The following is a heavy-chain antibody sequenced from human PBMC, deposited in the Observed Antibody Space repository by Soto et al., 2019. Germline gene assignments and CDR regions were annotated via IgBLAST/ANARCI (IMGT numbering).Heavy chain of an antibody. CDR2: IYYSGST. D-gene: IGHD2-15*01. J-gene: IGHJ6*02. Sequence: QVQLQESGPGLVKPSQTLSLTCTVSGGSISSGGYYWSWIRQHPGKGLEWIGYIYYSGSTYYNPSLKSRVTISVDTSKNQFSLKLSSVTAADTAVYYCARDPRSSAVADTPRFTNGIDVWGQGTTVTVSS. CDR1: GGSISSGGYY. V-gene: IGHV4-31*03. CDR3: ARDPRSSAVADTPRFTNGIDV.